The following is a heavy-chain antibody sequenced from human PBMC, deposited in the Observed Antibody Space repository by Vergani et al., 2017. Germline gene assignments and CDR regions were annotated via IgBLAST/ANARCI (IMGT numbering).Heavy chain of an antibody. V-gene: IGHV1-46*01. D-gene: IGHD3-10*01. CDR3: ARDRAQYYYGSGSYLGAFDI. Sequence: QVQLVQSGAEVKKPGASVKVSCKASGYTFTSYYMHWVRQAPGQGLEWMGIINPSGGSTSYAQKFQGRVTMTRDTSTSTVYMELSSLRSEDTAVYYCARDRAQYYYGSGSYLGAFDIWGQGTMVTVSS. J-gene: IGHJ3*02. CDR2: INPSGGST. CDR1: GYTFTSYY.